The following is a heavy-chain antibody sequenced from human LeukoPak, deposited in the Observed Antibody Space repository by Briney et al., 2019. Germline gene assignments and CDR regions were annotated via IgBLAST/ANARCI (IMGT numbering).Heavy chain of an antibody. Sequence: PGGSLRLSCAASGFSFSGSWMSWVRQAPGKGLEWVANIRPDGSDKCYVDSVRGRFIISRDNAKNSLYLQMNSLRAEDTAVYYCVSAKTCGGDCYHFDYWGQGALVTVSS. V-gene: IGHV3-7*03. CDR2: IRPDGSDK. D-gene: IGHD2-21*02. CDR1: GFSFSGSW. J-gene: IGHJ4*02. CDR3: VSAKTCGGDCYHFDY.